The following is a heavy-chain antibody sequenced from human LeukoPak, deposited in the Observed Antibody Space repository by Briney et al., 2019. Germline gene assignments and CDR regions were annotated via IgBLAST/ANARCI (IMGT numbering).Heavy chain of an antibody. Sequence: PGGSLRLSCAASGFTFSSYAMSWVRQAPGKGLEWVSAISGSGGSTHYADSVKGRFTISRDNSKNTLSLQMNSLRAEDTAVYYCAKDASVWELLYFDYWGQGTLVTVSS. CDR1: GFTFSSYA. CDR2: ISGSGGST. V-gene: IGHV3-23*01. CDR3: AKDASVWELLYFDY. D-gene: IGHD1-26*01. J-gene: IGHJ4*02.